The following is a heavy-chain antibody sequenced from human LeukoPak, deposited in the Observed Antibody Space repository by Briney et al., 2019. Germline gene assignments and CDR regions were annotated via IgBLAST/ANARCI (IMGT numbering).Heavy chain of an antibody. CDR1: GASISSSNW. Sequence: PSRTLSLTCAVSGASISSSNWGSWVRQPPGKGLEWIGEIYHSGSTNYNPSLKSRVTISVDQSKNQFSLKLSSVTAADTAVYYCARDKELLDAFDIWGQGTMVTVSS. CDR3: ARDKELLDAFDI. V-gene: IGHV4-4*02. J-gene: IGHJ3*02. CDR2: IYHSGST. D-gene: IGHD1-26*01.